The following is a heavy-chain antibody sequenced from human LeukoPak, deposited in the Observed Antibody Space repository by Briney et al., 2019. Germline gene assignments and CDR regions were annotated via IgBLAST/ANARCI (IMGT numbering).Heavy chain of an antibody. D-gene: IGHD3-9*01. Sequence: SETLSLTCTVSGGSISSSSYYWGWIRQPPGKGLEWIGSIYYSGSTYYNPSLKSRVTISVDTSKNQFSTKLSSVTAADTAVYCCATHGSSLRYLDWLTYFDFWGQGTLVTVSS. V-gene: IGHV4-39*01. CDR1: GGSISSSSYY. CDR2: IYYSGST. J-gene: IGHJ4*02. CDR3: ATHGSSLRYLDWLTYFDF.